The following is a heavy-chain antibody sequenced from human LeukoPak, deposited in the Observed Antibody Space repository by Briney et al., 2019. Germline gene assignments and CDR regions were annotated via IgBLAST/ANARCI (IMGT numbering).Heavy chain of an antibody. CDR1: GYIFTSYW. V-gene: IGHV5-51*01. Sequence: GESLKISCKGSGYIFTSYWIGWVRQMPGKGLEWMGIIYLGDSDTRYSTSFQGQVTISADKSISTAYLLWSSLKASDTAMYYCARAFCIGGGSCYSIPFDYWGQGTLVTVSS. CDR2: IYLGDSDT. D-gene: IGHD2-15*01. CDR3: ARAFCIGGGSCYSIPFDY. J-gene: IGHJ4*02.